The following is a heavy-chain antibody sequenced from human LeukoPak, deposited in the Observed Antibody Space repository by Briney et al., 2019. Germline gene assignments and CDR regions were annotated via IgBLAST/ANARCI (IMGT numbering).Heavy chain of an antibody. V-gene: IGHV3-53*04. J-gene: IGHJ4*02. CDR1: GFTVSSNY. D-gene: IGHD3-22*01. Sequence: GGSLRLSCAASGFTVSSNYMSWVRQAPGKGLEWVSVIYSGGSTYYADSVKGRFTISRHSSKNTLYLQMNSLRAEDTAVYYCAREGTYYDSSSYHFPIDYWGQGTLVTVSS. CDR2: IYSGGST. CDR3: AREGTYYDSSSYHFPIDY.